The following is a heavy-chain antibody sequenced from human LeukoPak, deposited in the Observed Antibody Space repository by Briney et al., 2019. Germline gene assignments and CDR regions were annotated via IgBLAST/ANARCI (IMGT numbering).Heavy chain of an antibody. D-gene: IGHD3-10*01. J-gene: IGHJ5*02. CDR3: AKRSSITGIQHNWFDH. Sequence: DSVTVSCTASGYTFTSYYMHWVRQAPGQGLEWMGWINPNSGGTNYAQKFQGRVTMTRDTSISTAYLELSGLRSDDTAVYCCAKRSSITGIQHNWFDHWGQGTLVTVSS. CDR1: GYTFTSYY. V-gene: IGHV1-2*02. CDR2: INPNSGGT.